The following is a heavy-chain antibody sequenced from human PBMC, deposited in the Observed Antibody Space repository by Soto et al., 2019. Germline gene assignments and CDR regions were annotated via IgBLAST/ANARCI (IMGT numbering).Heavy chain of an antibody. CDR3: ARGWRGSRGWYQRDYYYYGMDV. CDR2: INPMGGST. V-gene: IGHV1-46*01. D-gene: IGHD6-19*01. J-gene: IGHJ6*02. Sequence: QVQLVQSGAEVKKPGASVKVSCKASGYTFTSYYMHWVRQAPGQGLEWMGIINPMGGSTSYAQKFQGRVTMTRDTSTSTVYMELSSLRSEDTAVYYCARGWRGSRGWYQRDYYYYGMDVWGQGTTFTVSS. CDR1: GYTFTSYY.